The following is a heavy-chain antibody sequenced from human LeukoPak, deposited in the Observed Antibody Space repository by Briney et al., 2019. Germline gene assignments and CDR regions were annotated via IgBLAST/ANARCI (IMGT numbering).Heavy chain of an antibody. D-gene: IGHD1-26*01. CDR1: GFTFSSYS. J-gene: IGHJ4*02. Sequence: GSLRLSCAASGFTFSSYSMNWVRQAPGKGLEWVSFISSSSSTIYYADSVKGRFTISRDNAKNSLYLQMNSLRAEDTAVYYCARDRGGCYSAIDYWGQGTLVTVSS. V-gene: IGHV3-48*04. CDR3: ARDRGGCYSAIDY. CDR2: ISSSSSTI.